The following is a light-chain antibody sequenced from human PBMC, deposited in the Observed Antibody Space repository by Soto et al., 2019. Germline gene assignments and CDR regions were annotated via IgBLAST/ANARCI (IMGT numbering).Light chain of an antibody. V-gene: IGKV3-11*01. CDR3: QQYNNWPFS. Sequence: EIVLTQSPATLSLSPGERATLSCRASQSVSSYLAWYQQKPGLAPRLLIYDASNRATGIPARFSGSGSGTDFTLTISGLQSEDSAVYFCQQYNNWPFSFGQGTRLEIK. CDR1: QSVSSY. CDR2: DAS. J-gene: IGKJ5*01.